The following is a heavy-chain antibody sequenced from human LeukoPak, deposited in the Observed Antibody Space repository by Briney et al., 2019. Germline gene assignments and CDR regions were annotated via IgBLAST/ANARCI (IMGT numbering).Heavy chain of an antibody. V-gene: IGHV1-18*01. D-gene: IGHD3-10*01. J-gene: IGHJ6*02. Sequence: ASAKVSCKASGYTFTSYGISWVRQAPGQGLEWMGWISAYNGNTNYAQKLQGRVTMTTDTSTSTAYMELRSLRSDDTAVYYCARDDYYGSGSYYNWGYYYYGMDVWGQGTTVTVSS. CDR2: ISAYNGNT. CDR1: GYTFTSYG. CDR3: ARDDYYGSGSYYNWGYYYYGMDV.